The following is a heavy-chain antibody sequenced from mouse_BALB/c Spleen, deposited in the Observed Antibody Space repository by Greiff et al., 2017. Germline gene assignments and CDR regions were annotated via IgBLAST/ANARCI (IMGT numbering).Heavy chain of an antibody. CDR2: IYPGSGST. CDR3: ARRGGRGYFDV. Sequence: QVQLQQSGPELVKPGASVKMSCKASGYTFTDYVISWVKQRTGQGLEWIGEIYPGSGSTYYNEKFKGKATLTADKSSNTAYMQLSSLTSEDSAVYFCARRGGRGYFDVWGAGTTVTVSS. J-gene: IGHJ1*01. D-gene: IGHD1-1*02. CDR1: GYTFTDYV. V-gene: IGHV1-81*01.